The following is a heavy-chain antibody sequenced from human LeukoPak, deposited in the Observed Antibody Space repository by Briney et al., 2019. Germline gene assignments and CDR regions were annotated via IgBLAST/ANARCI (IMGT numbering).Heavy chain of an antibody. D-gene: IGHD3-10*01. CDR2: INAGNGNT. CDR3: ARLPMVRGVIPLFDY. CDR1: GYTFTSYY. Sequence: ASVKVSCKASGYTFTSYYMHWVRQAPGQRLEWMGWINAGNGNTKYSQKFQGRVTITRDTSASTAYMELSSLRSEDTAVYYCARLPMVRGVIPLFDYWGQGTLVTVSS. J-gene: IGHJ4*02. V-gene: IGHV1-3*01.